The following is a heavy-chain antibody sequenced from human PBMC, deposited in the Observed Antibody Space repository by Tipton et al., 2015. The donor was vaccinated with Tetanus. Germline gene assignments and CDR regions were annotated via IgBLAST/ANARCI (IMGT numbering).Heavy chain of an antibody. CDR2: IYPGDSDT. V-gene: IGHV5-51*01. Sequence: QSGPEVKKPGESLKISCKGSGYSFTSYWIGWVRQMPGKGLERMGIIYPGDSDTGYSPSFQGQVTISADKSISPSYLQWSSLKASDTAMYYCARHQWDVEMATIWWVDYWGQGTLVTVSS. CDR1: GYSFTSYW. J-gene: IGHJ4*02. CDR3: ARHQWDVEMATIWWVDY. D-gene: IGHD5-24*01.